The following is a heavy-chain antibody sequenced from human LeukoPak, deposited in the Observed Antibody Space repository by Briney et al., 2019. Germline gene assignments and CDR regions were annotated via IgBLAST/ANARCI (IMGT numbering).Heavy chain of an antibody. CDR1: GGSFSGYY. J-gene: IGHJ3*02. Sequence: SETLSLTCAAYGGSFSGYYWSWIRQPPGKGLEWIGEINHSGSTNYNPSLKSRVTISVDTSKNQFSLKLSSVTAADTAVYYCARAHMIVPWRLYGGYAFDIWGQGTMVTVSS. CDR3: ARAHMIVPWRLYGGYAFDI. CDR2: INHSGST. D-gene: IGHD3-22*01. V-gene: IGHV4-34*01.